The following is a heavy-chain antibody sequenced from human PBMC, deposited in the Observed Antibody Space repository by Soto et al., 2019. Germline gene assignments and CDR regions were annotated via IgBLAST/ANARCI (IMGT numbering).Heavy chain of an antibody. V-gene: IGHV3-30*18. D-gene: IGHD6-6*01. CDR3: AKNGFRYSSSSGYYFDY. CDR2: ISYDGSNK. CDR1: GFTFSSYG. J-gene: IGHJ4*02. Sequence: GGSLRLSCAASGFTFSSYGMHWVRQAPGKGLEWVAVISYDGSNKYYADSVKGRFTISRDNSKNTLYLQMNSLRAEDTAVYYCAKNGFRYSSSSGYYFDYWGQGTLVTVSS.